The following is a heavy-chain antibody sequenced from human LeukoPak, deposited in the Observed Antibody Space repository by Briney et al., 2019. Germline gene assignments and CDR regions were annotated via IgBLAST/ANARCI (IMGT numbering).Heavy chain of an antibody. CDR3: ARVRGVGTHIWLLPWNL. V-gene: IGHV3-23*01. D-gene: IGHD2-21*02. J-gene: IGHJ5*02. Sequence: PGGSLRLSCAASGFTFPTYAMAWVRQAPGKGLEGVSSISGGAAGTYYAPSVKGRFTVSRDNDKNALYLQMDGLTAADTALYYCARVRGVGTHIWLLPWNLWGQGTLVSVSS. CDR2: ISGGAAGT. CDR1: GFTFPTYA.